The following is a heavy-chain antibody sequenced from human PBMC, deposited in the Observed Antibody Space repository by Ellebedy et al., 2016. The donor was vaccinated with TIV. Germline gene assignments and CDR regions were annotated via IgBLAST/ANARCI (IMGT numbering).Heavy chain of an antibody. V-gene: IGHV3-23*01. Sequence: GESLKISCAASGFTFSTYAMTWVRQAPGKGLEWVSVMSGTGETSLYGDSVKGRFTISRDNSKNTLYLQMNSLRAEDTAVYYCAALDMGNDFWGQGTLVTVSS. D-gene: IGHD3-9*01. CDR1: GFTFSTYA. J-gene: IGHJ4*02. CDR3: AALDMGNDF. CDR2: MSGTGETS.